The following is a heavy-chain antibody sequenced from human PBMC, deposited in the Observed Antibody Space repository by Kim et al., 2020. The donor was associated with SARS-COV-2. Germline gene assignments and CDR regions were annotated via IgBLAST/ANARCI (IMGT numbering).Heavy chain of an antibody. CDR3: AREGEEYSSGWYWKSPSYYFDY. V-gene: IGHV3-21*01. CDR2: ISSSSSYI. D-gene: IGHD6-19*01. Sequence: GGSLRLSCAASGFTFSSYSMNWVRQAPGKGLEWVSSISSSSSYIYYADSVKGRFTISRDNAKNSLYLQMNSLRAEDTAVYYCAREGEEYSSGWYWKSPSYYFDYWGQGTLVTVSS. J-gene: IGHJ4*02. CDR1: GFTFSSYS.